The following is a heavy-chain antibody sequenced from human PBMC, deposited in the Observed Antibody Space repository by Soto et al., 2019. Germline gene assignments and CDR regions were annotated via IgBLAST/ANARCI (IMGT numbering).Heavy chain of an antibody. Sequence: QVQLVQSGAEVKKPGASVKVSCKASGYTFTNNDIYWVRQATGQGLERLGWMSPNSGNGVYAQKFQGRVTMTRDTSISTAYMELSSLSSEDTAVYYCARRGVPDYWGQGTLVTVSS. CDR2: MSPNSGNG. V-gene: IGHV1-8*01. D-gene: IGHD2-8*01. J-gene: IGHJ4*02. CDR3: ARRGVPDY. CDR1: GYTFTNND.